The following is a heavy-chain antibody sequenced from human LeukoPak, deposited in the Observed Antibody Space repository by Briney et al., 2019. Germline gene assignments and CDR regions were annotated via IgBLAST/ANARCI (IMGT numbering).Heavy chain of an antibody. V-gene: IGHV4-59*08. CDR3: ARLPGYSYGLDY. CDR2: SHYSGST. CDR1: GASISSYY. D-gene: IGHD5-18*01. J-gene: IGHJ4*02. Sequence: PSETLSLTCTVSGASISSYYWSWIRQPPGKGLEWIGYSHYSGSTNYNPSLKSRVTISLYTSKNQFSLKLNSVTAADTAVYYCARLPGYSYGLDYWGQGTLVTVSS.